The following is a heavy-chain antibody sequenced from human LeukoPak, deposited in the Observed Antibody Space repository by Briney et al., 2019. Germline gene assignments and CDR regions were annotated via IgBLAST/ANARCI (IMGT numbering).Heavy chain of an antibody. Sequence: GGSLRLSCAVSGFIFSDYYMSWIRQAPEKGLEWVSSISGSGSTISYADSVKGRFTISRDNAKNSLYLQMNSLRAEDTAVYYCAKGGLREYSGLLHWGRGSLVTVSS. J-gene: IGHJ4*02. D-gene: IGHD5-12*01. V-gene: IGHV3-11*01. CDR2: ISGSGSTI. CDR1: GFIFSDYY. CDR3: AKGGLREYSGLLH.